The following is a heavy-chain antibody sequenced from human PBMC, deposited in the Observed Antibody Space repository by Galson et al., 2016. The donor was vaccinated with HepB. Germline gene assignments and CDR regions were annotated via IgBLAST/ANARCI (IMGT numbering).Heavy chain of an antibody. CDR3: VKLSGHDIYYYYYGMEV. CDR2: ITSNGGTT. Sequence: SLRLSCSASGFTFSSYVMHWVRQAPGKGLEYVSAITSNGGTTYYADSVKGRFTISRDNSKNTLYLQMSSLRAEDTAVYHCVKLSGHDIYYYYYGMEVWGQGTTVTVSS. D-gene: IGHD5-12*01. V-gene: IGHV3-64D*06. CDR1: GFTFSSYV. J-gene: IGHJ6*02.